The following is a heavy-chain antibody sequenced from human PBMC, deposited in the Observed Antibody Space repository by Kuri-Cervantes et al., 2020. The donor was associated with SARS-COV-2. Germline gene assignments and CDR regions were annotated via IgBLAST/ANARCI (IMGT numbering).Heavy chain of an antibody. CDR1: GYTFTGYY. CDR3: ARDRGGTTVTTYNTFDY. D-gene: IGHD4-17*01. CDR2: INPNSGGT. V-gene: IGHV1-2*02. J-gene: IGHJ4*02. Sequence: ASVKVSCKASGYTFTGYYMHWVRQAPGQGLEWMGWINPNSGGTNYAQKFQGRVTMTRDTSISTAYMELSRLRSDDTAVYYCARDRGGTTVTTYNTFDYWGQGTLVTVPS.